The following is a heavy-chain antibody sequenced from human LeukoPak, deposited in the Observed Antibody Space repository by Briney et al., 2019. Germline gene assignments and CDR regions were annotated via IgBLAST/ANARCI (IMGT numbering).Heavy chain of an antibody. CDR2: ISAYNGNT. CDR3: ARERTGGRYSSSWYDP. CDR1: GYTFTSYG. V-gene: IGHV1-18*01. D-gene: IGHD6-13*01. Sequence: GASVKVSCKASGYTFTSYGISWVRQAPGQGLEWMGWISAYNGNTNYAQKLQGRVTMTTDTSTSTAYMELRSLRSDDTAVYYCARERTGGRYSSSWYDPWGQGTLVTVSS. J-gene: IGHJ5*02.